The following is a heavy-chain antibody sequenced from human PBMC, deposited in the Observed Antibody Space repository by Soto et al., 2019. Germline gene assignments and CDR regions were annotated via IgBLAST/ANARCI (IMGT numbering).Heavy chain of an antibody. J-gene: IGHJ3*02. Sequence: QVQLVESGGGVVQPGRPLRLSCAASGFTFSRYDVHWVRQAPGKGLEWVTFISYDGSRTYYADSVKGRFTISRDNSKNTVFLQMDSLRAEDTAVYYCAKNLLEEPADYYDTKADALDTWGQGTMVTVSS. CDR3: AKNLLEEPADYYDTKADALDT. V-gene: IGHV3-33*06. CDR2: ISYDGSRT. CDR1: GFTFSRYD. D-gene: IGHD3-22*01.